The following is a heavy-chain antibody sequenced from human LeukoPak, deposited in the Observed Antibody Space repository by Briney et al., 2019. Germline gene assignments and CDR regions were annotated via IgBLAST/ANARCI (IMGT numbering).Heavy chain of an antibody. J-gene: IGHJ3*02. CDR1: GFTFSSYS. D-gene: IGHD3-22*01. CDR3: ARDILYYYDSSHGAFDI. V-gene: IGHV3-21*01. CDR2: ISSSSSYI. Sequence: GGSLRLSCAASGFTFSSYSMNWVRQAPGKGLEWVSSISSSSSYIYYADSVKGRFTISRDSAKNSLYLQMNSLRAEDAAVYYCARDILYYYDSSHGAFDIWGQGTMVTVSS.